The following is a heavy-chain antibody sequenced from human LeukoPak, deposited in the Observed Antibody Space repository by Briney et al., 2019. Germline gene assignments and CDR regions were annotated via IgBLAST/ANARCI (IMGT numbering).Heavy chain of an antibody. CDR2: IWHDGSNA. J-gene: IGHJ4*02. V-gene: IGHV3-33*01. CDR1: GFTFSRYA. Sequence: GGSLRLSCAASGFTFSRYAMHWVRQAPGKGLEWVAVIWHDGSNAFFADSVTGRFSVSRDNSRNTVVLEMNSLRSEDTAVYYCAREGGSGTPTFDYWGQGTLVTVSS. D-gene: IGHD3-10*01. CDR3: AREGGSGTPTFDY.